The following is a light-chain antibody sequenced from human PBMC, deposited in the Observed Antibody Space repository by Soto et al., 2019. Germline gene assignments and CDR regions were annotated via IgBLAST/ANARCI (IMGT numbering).Light chain of an antibody. Sequence: QSALTQPAPVSGSPGQSITISCTGTSSDVGGYNYVSWYQQHPGKAPKLMIYDVNNRPSGVSNRFSGSKSGNTASLTISGLQAEDEADYYCNSYTSSSTYVFGSGTKVTV. V-gene: IGLV2-14*01. J-gene: IGLJ1*01. CDR2: DVN. CDR1: SSDVGGYNY. CDR3: NSYTSSSTYV.